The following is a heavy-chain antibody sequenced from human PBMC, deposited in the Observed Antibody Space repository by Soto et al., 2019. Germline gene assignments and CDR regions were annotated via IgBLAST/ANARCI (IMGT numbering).Heavy chain of an antibody. CDR3: ARDQLESNVDY. D-gene: IGHD1-1*01. V-gene: IGHV3-33*01. CDR1: GFTFSSYG. J-gene: IGHJ4*02. Sequence: GGSLRLSCAASGFTFSSYGMHWVRQAPGKGLEWVAVIWYDGSNKYYADSVKGRFTISRDNSKNTLYLQMNSLRAEDTAVYYCARDQLESNVDYWGQGTLVTVSS. CDR2: IWYDGSNK.